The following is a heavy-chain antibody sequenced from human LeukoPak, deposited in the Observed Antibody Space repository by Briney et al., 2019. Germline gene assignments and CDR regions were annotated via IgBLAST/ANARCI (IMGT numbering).Heavy chain of an antibody. CDR2: ISSSGSTI. CDR1: GFTFSDYY. Sequence: GGSLRLSCAASGFTFSDYYMSWIRQAPGKGLEWVSYISSSGSTIYYADSVKGRFTISRDNAKNSLYLQMNSLRAEDTAVYYCAAEPYYYDSSGYCWGQGTLVTVSS. D-gene: IGHD3-22*01. J-gene: IGHJ4*02. V-gene: IGHV3-11*01. CDR3: AAEPYYYDSSGYC.